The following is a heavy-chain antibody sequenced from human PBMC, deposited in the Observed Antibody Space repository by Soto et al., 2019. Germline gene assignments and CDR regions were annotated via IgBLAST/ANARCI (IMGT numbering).Heavy chain of an antibody. J-gene: IGHJ4*02. D-gene: IGHD3-9*01. CDR3: AREFVDILTGYYKGYFDY. CDR1: GGSISSSNW. CDR2: IYHSGST. V-gene: IGHV4-4*02. Sequence: TSETLSLTCAVSGGSISSSNWWSWVRQPPGKGLEWIGEIYHSGSTNYNPSLKSRVTISVDKSKNQFSLKLSSVTAADTAVYYCAREFVDILTGYYKGYFDYWGQGTLVTVSS.